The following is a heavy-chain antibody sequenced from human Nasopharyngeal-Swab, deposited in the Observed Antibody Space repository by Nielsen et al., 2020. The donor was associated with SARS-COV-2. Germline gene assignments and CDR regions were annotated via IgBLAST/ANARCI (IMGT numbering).Heavy chain of an antibody. Sequence: WVRQAPGQGVEGMGWMNPNSGNTGYAQKFQGRVTMTRNTAISTAYMELSSLRSEDTAVYYCARGSITIFGVVIQGWFDPWGQGTLVTVSS. V-gene: IGHV1-8*01. CDR2: MNPNSGNT. CDR3: ARGSITIFGVVIQGWFDP. J-gene: IGHJ5*02. D-gene: IGHD3-3*01.